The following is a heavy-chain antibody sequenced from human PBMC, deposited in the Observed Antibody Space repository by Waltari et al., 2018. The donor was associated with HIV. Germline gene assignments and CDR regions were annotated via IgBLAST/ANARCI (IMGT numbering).Heavy chain of an antibody. CDR2: INAGNGNT. J-gene: IGHJ6*02. Sequence: QVQLVQSGAEVKKPGASVKVSCKASGYTFTSYAMHWVRQAPGQRLEWMGWINAGNGNTKYSQKFQGRVTITRDTSASTAYMELSSLRSEDTAVYYCARRALSVLRFPMDVWGQGTTVTVSS. CDR1: GYTFTSYA. D-gene: IGHD3-3*01. V-gene: IGHV1-3*01. CDR3: ARRALSVLRFPMDV.